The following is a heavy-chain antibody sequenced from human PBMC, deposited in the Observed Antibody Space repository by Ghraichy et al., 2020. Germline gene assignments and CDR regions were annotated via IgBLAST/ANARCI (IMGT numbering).Heavy chain of an antibody. J-gene: IGHJ4*02. CDR2: ISGSGGST. Sequence: GSLRLSCAASGFTFSSYAMSWVRQAPGKGLEWVSAISGSGGSTYYADSVKGRFTISRDNSKNTLYLQMNSLRAEDTAVYYCAKDWGYCSSTSCYYFDYWGQGTLVTVSS. CDR3: AKDWGYCSSTSCYYFDY. D-gene: IGHD2-2*01. CDR1: GFTFSSYA. V-gene: IGHV3-23*01.